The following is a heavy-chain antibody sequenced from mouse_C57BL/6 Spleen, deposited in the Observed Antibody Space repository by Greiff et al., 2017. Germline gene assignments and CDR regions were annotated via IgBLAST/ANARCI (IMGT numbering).Heavy chain of an antibody. CDR3: ASGFYYYGSSSFDY. D-gene: IGHD1-1*01. Sequence: QVQLQQPGAELVKPGASVKLSCKASGYTFTSYWMQWVKQRPGQGLEWIGEIDPSDSYTNYNQKFKGKATLTVDTSSSTAYMQLSSRTSEDSAVYYCASGFYYYGSSSFDYWGQGTTLTVSS. CDR2: IDPSDSYT. J-gene: IGHJ2*01. CDR1: GYTFTSYW. V-gene: IGHV1-50*01.